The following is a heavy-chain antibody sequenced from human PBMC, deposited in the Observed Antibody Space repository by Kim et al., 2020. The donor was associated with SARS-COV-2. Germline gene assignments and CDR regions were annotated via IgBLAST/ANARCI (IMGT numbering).Heavy chain of an antibody. CDR2: IIPIFGTA. CDR1: GGTFSSYA. D-gene: IGHD5-18*01. J-gene: IGHJ5*02. CDR3: ARGEDSYGYGWFDP. Sequence: SVKVSCKASGGTFSSYAISWVRQAPGQGLEWMGGIIPIFGTANYAQKFQGRVAITADESTSTAYMELSSLRSEDTAVYYCARGEDSYGYGWFDPWGQGTLVTVSS. V-gene: IGHV1-69*13.